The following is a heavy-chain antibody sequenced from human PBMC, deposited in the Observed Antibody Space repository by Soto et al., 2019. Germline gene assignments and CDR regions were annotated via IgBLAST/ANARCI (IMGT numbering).Heavy chain of an antibody. CDR2: IWYDGSNK. J-gene: IGHJ4*02. CDR1: GFTFSSYG. D-gene: IGHD3-16*02. CDR3: ARDLAYYDYIWGSYRQEYYFDY. V-gene: IGHV3-33*01. Sequence: SLRLSCAASGFTFSSYGMHWVRQAPGKGLEWVAVIWYDGSNKYYADSVKGRFTISRDNSKNTLYLQMNSLRAEDTAVYYCARDLAYYDYIWGSYRQEYYFDYWGQGTLVTVSS.